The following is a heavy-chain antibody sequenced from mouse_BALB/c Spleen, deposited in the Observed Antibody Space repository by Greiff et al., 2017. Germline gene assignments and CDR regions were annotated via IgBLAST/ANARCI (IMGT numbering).Heavy chain of an antibody. Sequence: DVQLVESGPGLVKPSQSLSLTCTVTGYSITSDYAWNWIRQFPGNKLEWMGYISYSGSTSYNPSLKSRISITRDTSKNQFFLQLNSVTTEDTATYYCARSNYGGAMDYWGQGTSVTVSS. CDR2: ISYSGST. CDR3: ARSNYGGAMDY. V-gene: IGHV3-2*02. D-gene: IGHD1-1*02. J-gene: IGHJ4*01. CDR1: GYSITSDYA.